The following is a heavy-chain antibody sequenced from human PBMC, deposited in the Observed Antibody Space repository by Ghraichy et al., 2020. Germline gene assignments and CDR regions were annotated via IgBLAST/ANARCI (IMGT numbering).Heavy chain of an antibody. CDR3: ARDSTNDSGGRYFDY. CDR2: VYSGGST. D-gene: IGHD2-15*01. V-gene: IGHV3-53*01. J-gene: IGHJ4*02. Sequence: GSLRLSCAASGFTVSSNYMSWVRQAPGKGLEWVSVVYSGGSTYYADSVKGRFTISRDNSKNTLYLQMNSLRAEDTAVYYCARDSTNDSGGRYFDYWGQGTLVIVSS. CDR1: GFTVSSNY.